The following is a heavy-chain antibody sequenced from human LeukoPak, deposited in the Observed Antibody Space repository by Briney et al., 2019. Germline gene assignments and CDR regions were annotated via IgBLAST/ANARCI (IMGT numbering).Heavy chain of an antibody. V-gene: IGHV4-34*01. J-gene: IGHJ4*02. CDR1: GGSFRNYY. CDR3: ARGPDFYDSSGYYPI. CDR2: INHSGST. Sequence: SETLSLTCAAYGGSFRNYYWSWIRQPPGKGLEWIGEINHSGSTKYNPSLKSRVTISVDRSKNQFSLKLSFVTAADTAVYYCARGPDFYDSSGYYPIWGQGTLVTVSS. D-gene: IGHD3-22*01.